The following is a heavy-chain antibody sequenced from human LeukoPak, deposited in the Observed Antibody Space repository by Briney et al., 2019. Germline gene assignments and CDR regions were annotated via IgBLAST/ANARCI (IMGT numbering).Heavy chain of an antibody. CDR1: GGTFSSYA. CDR3: ARDLRRSVTKKTGYFQH. CDR2: IIPIFGTA. D-gene: IGHD4-17*01. V-gene: IGHV1-69*05. Sequence: SVKVSCKASGGTFSSYAISWVRQAPGQGLEWMGGIIPIFGTANYAQKFQGRVTITTDESTSTAYMELSSLRSEDTAVYYCARDLRRSVTKKTGYFQHWGQGTLVTVSS. J-gene: IGHJ1*01.